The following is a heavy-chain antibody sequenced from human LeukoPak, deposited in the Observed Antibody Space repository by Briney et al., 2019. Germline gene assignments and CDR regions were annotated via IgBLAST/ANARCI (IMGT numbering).Heavy chain of an antibody. CDR2: ISGSGGST. CDR1: GFTFSSYA. V-gene: IGHV3-23*01. D-gene: IGHD6-19*01. CDR3: AQLRQWLVQILDY. J-gene: IGHJ4*02. Sequence: PGGSLRLSCAASGFTFSSYAMGWVRQAPGKGLEWVSAISGSGGSTYYADSVKGRFTISRDNSKNTLYLQMNSLRAEDTAVYYCAQLRQWLVQILDYWGQGTLVTVSS.